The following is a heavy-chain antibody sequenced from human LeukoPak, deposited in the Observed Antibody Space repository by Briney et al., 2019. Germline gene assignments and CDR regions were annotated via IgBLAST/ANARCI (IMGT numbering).Heavy chain of an antibody. Sequence: PGGSLRLSCAASGFSFSSYAMSWVRQAPGKGLEWVSGISATGGSTYYADSVKGRFTISRENSKNTLYLQMNSLRAEETAVYYCAKCILTGYYKGYMDVWGKGTTVTISS. J-gene: IGHJ6*03. CDR2: ISATGGST. CDR3: AKCILTGYYKGYMDV. CDR1: GFSFSSYA. V-gene: IGHV3-23*01. D-gene: IGHD3-9*01.